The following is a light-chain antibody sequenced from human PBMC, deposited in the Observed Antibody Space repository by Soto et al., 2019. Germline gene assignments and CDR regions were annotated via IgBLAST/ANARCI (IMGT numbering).Light chain of an antibody. CDR3: LQDYNYPRT. CDR1: QDIGKD. V-gene: IGKV1-6*01. Sequence: IQMTQSPLSLSASVGDRVTIACRASQDIGKDLGWYQQKPGEPPELLISVASSLESGVPSRFSGSGFGSYFHLTISNLQPEDFATYYCLQDYNYPRTFGQGTKVEL. CDR2: VAS. J-gene: IGKJ1*01.